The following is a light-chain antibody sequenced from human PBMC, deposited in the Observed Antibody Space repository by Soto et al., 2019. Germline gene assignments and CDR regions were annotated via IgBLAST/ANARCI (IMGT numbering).Light chain of an antibody. J-gene: IGKJ5*01. V-gene: IGKV3-15*01. CDR3: QQYNNWPPPIT. Sequence: EIVVTQSPATLSVSPGERATLSCRASQSVSSNLAWYQQKPGQAPRLLIYGASTRATDIPARFSGSGSGTEFTLTISSLQSGDFAVYYCQQYNNWPPPITFGQGTRLEIK. CDR1: QSVSSN. CDR2: GAS.